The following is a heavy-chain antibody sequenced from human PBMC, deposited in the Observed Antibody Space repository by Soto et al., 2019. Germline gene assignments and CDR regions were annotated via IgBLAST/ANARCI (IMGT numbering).Heavy chain of an antibody. CDR1: GFTFSSYA. D-gene: IGHD3-9*01. V-gene: IGHV3-23*01. J-gene: IGHJ6*02. CDR3: AHDILTGYYYHYGMDV. Sequence: GGSLRLSCAASGFTFSSYAMSWVRQAPGKGLEWVSAISGSGGSTYYADSVKGRFTISRDNSKNTLYLQMNSLRAEDTAVYYCAHDILTGYYYHYGMDVWGQGTTVTVSS. CDR2: ISGSGGST.